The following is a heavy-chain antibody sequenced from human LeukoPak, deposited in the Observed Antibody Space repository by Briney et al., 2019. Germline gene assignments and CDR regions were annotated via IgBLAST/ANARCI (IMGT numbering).Heavy chain of an antibody. V-gene: IGHV4-59*08. CDR3: ARLGPAAGTSFDY. J-gene: IGHJ4*02. Sequence: PSETLSLTCTVSGGSISGYYWNWIRQPPGKGLEWIGYISYSGSTNYNPSLKSRVTISVDTSKNQFSLKLSSVTAADTAVYYCARLGPAAGTSFDYWGQGTLVTVSS. CDR1: GGSISGYY. D-gene: IGHD6-13*01. CDR2: ISYSGST.